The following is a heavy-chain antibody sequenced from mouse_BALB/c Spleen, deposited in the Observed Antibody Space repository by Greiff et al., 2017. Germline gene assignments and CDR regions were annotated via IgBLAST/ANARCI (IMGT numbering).Heavy chain of an antibody. D-gene: IGHD2-1*01. Sequence: EVMLVESGGDLVKPGGSLKLSCAASGFTFSSYGMSWVRQTPDKRLEWVATISSGGSYTYYPDSVKGRFTISRDNAKNTLYLQMSSLKSEDTAMYYCARLYGNYIYARDYGVKEPQSPSPQ. CDR1: GFTFSSYG. CDR2: ISSGGSYT. J-gene: IGHJ4*01. CDR3: ARLYGNYIYARDY. V-gene: IGHV5-6*01.